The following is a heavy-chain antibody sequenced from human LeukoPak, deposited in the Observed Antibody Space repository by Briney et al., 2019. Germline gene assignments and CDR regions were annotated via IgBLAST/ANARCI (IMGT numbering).Heavy chain of an antibody. CDR3: ARRPTYHSSSWFNWFDP. Sequence: SGPTLVNPPQTLTLTCTFSGFSLPSGVGVGWIRQPPGKALEWLALIYWNDDKRYSPSLKSRLSITKDISKNQVVLTMTNMDPVDTATYYCARRPTYHSSSWFNWFDPWGQGTLVTVSS. J-gene: IGHJ5*02. V-gene: IGHV2-5*01. D-gene: IGHD3-22*01. CDR1: GFSLPSGVG. CDR2: IYWNDDK.